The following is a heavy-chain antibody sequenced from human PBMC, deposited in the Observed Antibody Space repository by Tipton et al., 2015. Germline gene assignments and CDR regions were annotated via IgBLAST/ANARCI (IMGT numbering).Heavy chain of an antibody. CDR1: GFTFSTYG. CDR3: AKDHYYDSGTYYYYYYAMDV. J-gene: IGHJ6*02. D-gene: IGHD3-10*01. V-gene: IGHV3-30*18. CDR2: ISYDGSNK. Sequence: SLRLSCAASGFTFSTYGMHWVRQAPGKGLEWVAVISYDGSNKYYVDSVKGRFTISRDNSKNTRYLQMNSLRPEDTAVYYCAKDHYYDSGTYYYYYYAMDVWGQGTTVTVSS.